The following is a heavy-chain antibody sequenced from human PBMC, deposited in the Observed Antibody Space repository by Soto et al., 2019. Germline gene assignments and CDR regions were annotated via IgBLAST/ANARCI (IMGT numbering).Heavy chain of an antibody. J-gene: IGHJ4*02. CDR2: ISSSSSYI. V-gene: IGHV3-21*01. CDR1: GFTFSSYS. D-gene: IGHD5-18*01. Sequence: EVQLVESGGGLVKPGGSLRLSCAASGFTFSSYSMNWVRQAPGKGLEWVSSISSSSSYIYYADSVKGRFTISRDNAKNLLYLQMNSLRAVDTAVYYCARVRGYSYGSLDYWGQGTLVTVSS. CDR3: ARVRGYSYGSLDY.